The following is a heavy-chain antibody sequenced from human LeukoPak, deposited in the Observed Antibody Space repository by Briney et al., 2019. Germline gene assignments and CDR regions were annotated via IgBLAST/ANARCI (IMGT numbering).Heavy chain of an antibody. J-gene: IGHJ4*02. Sequence: PGGSLRLSCAASGFSFSSNSMNWVRQAPGKGLEWVSYISGSSSTIYYADSVKGRFTISRDNSKNSLYLQMNRLRAEDTAVYYCARERQLERLTFGKEGSAFDYWGQGTLVTVSS. CDR1: GFSFSSNS. CDR3: ARERQLERLTFGKEGSAFDY. CDR2: ISGSSSTI. D-gene: IGHD1-1*01. V-gene: IGHV3-48*01.